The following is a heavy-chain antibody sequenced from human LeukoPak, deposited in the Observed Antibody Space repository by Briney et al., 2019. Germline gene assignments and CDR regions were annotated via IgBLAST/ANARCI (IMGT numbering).Heavy chain of an antibody. CDR3: ARDGPHYYDSSAYFDY. V-gene: IGHV1-69*05. D-gene: IGHD3-22*01. J-gene: IGHJ4*02. CDR2: IIPIFGTA. Sequence: SVKVSCKASGGTFSGYAISWVRQAPGQGLEWMGRIIPIFGTANYAQKLQGRVTMTTDTSTSTAYMELRSLRSDDTAVYYCARDGPHYYDSSAYFDYWGQGTLVTVSS. CDR1: GGTFSGYA.